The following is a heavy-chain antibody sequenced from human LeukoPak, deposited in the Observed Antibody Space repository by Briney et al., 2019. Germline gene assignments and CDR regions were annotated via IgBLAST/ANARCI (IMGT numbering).Heavy chain of an antibody. CDR2: IYYSGST. CDR1: GGSVSSGSYY. Sequence: SETLSLTCTVSGGSVSSGSYYWSWIRQPPGKGLEWIRYIYYSGSTNYNPSLKSRVTISVDTSKNQFSLKLSSVTAADTAVYYCARGTIVGATTLLATWGQGTLVTVSS. CDR3: ARGTIVGATTLLAT. J-gene: IGHJ4*02. D-gene: IGHD1-26*01. V-gene: IGHV4-61*01.